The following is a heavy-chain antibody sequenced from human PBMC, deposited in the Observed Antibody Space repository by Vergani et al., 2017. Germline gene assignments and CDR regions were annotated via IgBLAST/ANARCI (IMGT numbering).Heavy chain of an antibody. D-gene: IGHD2-2*02. Sequence: QVQLQESGPGLVKPSETLSLTCIVSGDSINNGNYSWGWIRQPPGKGLEWIGEICHTEDTKYSPSLKSRVTVSVDESRNLFSLRLNSVTAADTAVYYCATIGYRRWGYYFDYWGQGILVTVSS. CDR1: GDSINNGNY. V-gene: IGHV4-39*07. CDR2: ICHTEDT. J-gene: IGHJ4*02. CDR3: ATIGYRRWGYYFDY.